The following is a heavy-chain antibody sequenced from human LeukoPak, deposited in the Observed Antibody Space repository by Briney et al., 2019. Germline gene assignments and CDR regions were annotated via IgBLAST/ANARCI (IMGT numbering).Heavy chain of an antibody. J-gene: IGHJ4*02. V-gene: IGHV4-30-4*07. CDR2: ISYSGST. D-gene: IGHD3-3*01. Sequence: SQTLSLTCAVSGGSISSGGYSWSWIRQPPGKGLEWIGYISYSGSTYYNPSLKSRVTISVDTSKNQFSLKLSSVTAADTAVYYCARGGSYYDFWSGYYPMYYFDYWGQGTLVTVSS. CDR1: GGSISSGGYS. CDR3: ARGGSYYDFWSGYYPMYYFDY.